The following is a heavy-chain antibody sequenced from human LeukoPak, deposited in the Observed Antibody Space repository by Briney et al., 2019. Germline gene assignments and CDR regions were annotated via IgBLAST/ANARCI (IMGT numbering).Heavy chain of an antibody. J-gene: IGHJ4*02. CDR3: AKASGYDFWSGSDY. Sequence: PGGSLRLSCAASGFTFSSYGMHWVRQAPGKGLEWVAFIRYDGSNKYYADSVKGRFTISRDNSKNTLYLQMNSLRAEDTAVYYCAKASGYDFWSGSDYWGQGTLVTVSS. D-gene: IGHD3-3*01. CDR1: GFTFSSYG. CDR2: IRYDGSNK. V-gene: IGHV3-30*02.